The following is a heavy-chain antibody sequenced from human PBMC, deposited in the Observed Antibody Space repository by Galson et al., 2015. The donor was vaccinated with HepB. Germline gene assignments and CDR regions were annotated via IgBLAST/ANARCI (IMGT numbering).Heavy chain of an antibody. D-gene: IGHD6-19*01. V-gene: IGHV6-1*01. J-gene: IGHJ4*02. CDR2: TYYRSEWYN. CDR1: GDSVSSNSAA. Sequence: CAISGDSVSSNSAAWNWIRQSPSRGLEWLGRTYYRSEWYNDYAVYLKSRISINPDTSKNQFSLQLSSVTAEDTAVYYCARGGYNSGWEYFDYWGQGTLVTVSS. CDR3: ARGGYNSGWEYFDY.